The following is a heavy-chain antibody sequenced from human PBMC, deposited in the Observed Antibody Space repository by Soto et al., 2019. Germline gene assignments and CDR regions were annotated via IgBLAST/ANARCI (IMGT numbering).Heavy chain of an antibody. CDR2: IKQDGSEK. CDR1: VFTFSSYW. J-gene: IGHJ5*02. D-gene: IGHD2-15*01. Sequence: GGSLRLSCAASVFTFSSYWMIWVRQAPGKGLEWVANIKQDGSEKYYVDSVKGRFTISRDNAKNSLYLQMNSLRAEDTAVYYCARNCYTRGYCSGGSCPNNWFDPWGQGTLVTVSS. V-gene: IGHV3-7*01. CDR3: ARNCYTRGYCSGGSCPNNWFDP.